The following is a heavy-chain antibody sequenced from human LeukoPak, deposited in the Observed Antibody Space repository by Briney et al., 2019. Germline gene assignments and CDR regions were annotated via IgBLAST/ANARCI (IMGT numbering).Heavy chain of an antibody. CDR1: GYTFTSYY. J-gene: IGHJ5*02. D-gene: IGHD3-10*01. V-gene: IGHV1-46*01. Sequence: ASVKVSCKASGYTFTSYYIHWVRQAPGQGLEWMGIINPSGGSIRYAQKFQGRVTMTRDTSASTAYMELSSLRSEDMAVYYCARSGLLWFGELNWFDPWGQGTLVTVSS. CDR3: ARSGLLWFGELNWFDP. CDR2: INPSGGSI.